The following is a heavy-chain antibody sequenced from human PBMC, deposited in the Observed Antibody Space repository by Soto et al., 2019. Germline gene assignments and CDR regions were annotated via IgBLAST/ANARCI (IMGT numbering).Heavy chain of an antibody. V-gene: IGHV3-23*01. CDR3: AKGRASDCPGCTQDY. D-gene: IGHD2-21*02. J-gene: IGHJ4*02. CDR2: VSGSGDST. CDR1: AFTFSSYA. Sequence: EVQLLESGGGLAQPGGSLRLSCAASAFTFSSYAMSWVRQAPGKGLEWVSAVSGSGDSTYYADSVKGRFTISRDNSKNTRYLQMNSLRAEDTAVYYCAKGRASDCPGCTQDYWGQGTPVTVSS.